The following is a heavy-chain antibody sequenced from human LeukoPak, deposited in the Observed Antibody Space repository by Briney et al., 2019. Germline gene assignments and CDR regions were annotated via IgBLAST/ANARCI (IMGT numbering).Heavy chain of an antibody. Sequence: ETLSLTCTVSGGSISTYYWSWIRQPPGKGLEWIGYIYYSGSTNYNPSLKSRVTISGDTSKNQISLKPTSVTAADTAVYYCARVYNWNGGYNFDYWGQGTLVTVSS. J-gene: IGHJ4*02. CDR3: ARVYNWNGGYNFDY. CDR2: IYYSGST. V-gene: IGHV4-59*01. D-gene: IGHD1-20*01. CDR1: GGSISTYY.